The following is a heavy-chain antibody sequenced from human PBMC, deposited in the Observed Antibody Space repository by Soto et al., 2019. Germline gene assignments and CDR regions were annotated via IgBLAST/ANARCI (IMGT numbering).Heavy chain of an antibody. Sequence: PSETLSLTCTVSGGSISSGDYYWSWIRQPPGKGLEWIGYIYYSGSTYYNPSLKSRVTISVDTSKNQFSLKLSSVTAADTAVYYCARGYGRSTSCYNNHWFEPWGQGTRVNVAS. V-gene: IGHV4-30-4*01. CDR2: IYYSGST. D-gene: IGHD2-2*02. CDR1: GGSISSGDYY. CDR3: ARGYGRSTSCYNNHWFEP. J-gene: IGHJ5*02.